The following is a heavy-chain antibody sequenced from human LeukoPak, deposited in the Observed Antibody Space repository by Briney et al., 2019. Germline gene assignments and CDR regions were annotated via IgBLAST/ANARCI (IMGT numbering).Heavy chain of an antibody. J-gene: IGHJ4*02. Sequence: PGGSLRLSCAASGFTFSSYSMNWVRQAPGKGLEWVSSISSSSSYIYYADSVKGRFTISRDNAKNSLYLQMNSLRAEDKAVYYCARVEASGYDYGAFDYWGQGTLVTVSS. CDR3: ARVEASGYDYGAFDY. D-gene: IGHD5-12*01. CDR1: GFTFSSYS. CDR2: ISSSSSYI. V-gene: IGHV3-21*01.